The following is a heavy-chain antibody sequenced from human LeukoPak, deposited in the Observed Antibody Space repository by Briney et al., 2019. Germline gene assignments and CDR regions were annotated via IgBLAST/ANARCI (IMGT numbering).Heavy chain of an antibody. D-gene: IGHD2-2*01. J-gene: IGHJ4*02. CDR2: IYYSGST. CDR1: GGSISSYY. V-gene: IGHV4-39*01. CDR3: ARRSTSNLAFDY. Sequence: PSETLSLTCTVSGGSISSYYWGWIRQPPGKGLEWIGSIYYSGSTYYNPSLKSRVTISVDTSKNQFSLKLSSVTAADTAVYYCARRSTSNLAFDYWGQGTLVTVSS.